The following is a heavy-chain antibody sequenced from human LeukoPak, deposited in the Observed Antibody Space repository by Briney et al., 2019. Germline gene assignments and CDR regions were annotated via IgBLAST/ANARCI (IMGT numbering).Heavy chain of an antibody. Sequence: SVKVSCKASGGTFSSYAFTWVRQAPGQGLEWMGGIIPIFGTSNYAQKFRGRVTFTADESTSTAYMELSSLRSDDTAVYYCAHILTGYYMDYWGQGTLVTVSS. V-gene: IGHV1-69*01. J-gene: IGHJ4*02. CDR1: GGTFSSYA. CDR3: AHILTGYYMDY. D-gene: IGHD3-9*01. CDR2: IIPIFGTS.